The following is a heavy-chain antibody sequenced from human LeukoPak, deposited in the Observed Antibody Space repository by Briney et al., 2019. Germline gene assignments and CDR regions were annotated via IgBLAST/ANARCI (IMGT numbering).Heavy chain of an antibody. J-gene: IGHJ3*02. CDR3: AKVMKAFDI. CDR2: ISGSGGST. V-gene: IGHV3-23*01. Sequence: LEWVSAISGSGGSTYYADSVKGRFTISRDNFKNTLYLQMNSLRAEDTAVYYCAKVMKAFDIWGQGTMVTVSS.